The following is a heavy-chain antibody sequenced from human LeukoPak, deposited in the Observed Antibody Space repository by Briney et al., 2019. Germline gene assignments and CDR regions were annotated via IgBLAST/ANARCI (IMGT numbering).Heavy chain of an antibody. V-gene: IGHV4-59*01. CDR2: IYYSGST. J-gene: IGHJ4*02. D-gene: IGHD3-9*01. CDR3: AGARYYDILTGYYTSSSFDY. CDR1: GGSISSYY. Sequence: PSETLSLTCTVSGGSISSYYWSWIRQPPGKGLEWIGYIYYSGSTNYNPSLKSRVTISVDTSKNQFSLKLSSVTAADTAVYYCAGARYYDILTGYYTSSSFDYWGQGTLVTVSS.